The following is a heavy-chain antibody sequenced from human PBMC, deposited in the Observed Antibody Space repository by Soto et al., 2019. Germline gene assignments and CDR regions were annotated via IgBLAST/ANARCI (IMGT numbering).Heavy chain of an antibody. V-gene: IGHV4-59*01. CDR3: ARDALEGATTGWFDP. D-gene: IGHD1-26*01. CDR2: IYYSGST. Sequence: QVQLQESGPGLVKPSETLSLTCTVSGGSISSYYWSWIRQPPGKGLEWIGYIYYSGSTNYNPSLKSRVLISVDTSKNQFSLKLSSVTAADTAVYYCARDALEGATTGWFDPWGQGTLVTVSS. CDR1: GGSISSYY. J-gene: IGHJ5*02.